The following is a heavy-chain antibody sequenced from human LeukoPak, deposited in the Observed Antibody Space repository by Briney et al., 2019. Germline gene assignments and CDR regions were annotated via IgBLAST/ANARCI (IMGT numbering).Heavy chain of an antibody. V-gene: IGHV3-23*01. CDR1: GFTFTNYA. D-gene: IGHD3-10*01. CDR3: AKGGGDARYYFDY. Sequence: GGSLRLSCAASGFTFTNYAMTWVRQAPGKGLEWVSVIGGSGGNTNYADSVRGRFTISRDSSKNTLYLEMNSLRAEDTAVYYCAKGGGDARYYFDYWGQGTLVTVSS. J-gene: IGHJ4*02. CDR2: IGGSGGNT.